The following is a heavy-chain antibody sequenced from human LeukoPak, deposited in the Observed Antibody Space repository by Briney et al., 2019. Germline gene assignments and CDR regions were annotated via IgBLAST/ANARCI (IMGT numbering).Heavy chain of an antibody. J-gene: IGHJ4*02. Sequence: PGGSLRLSCAVSEFTFTDYYMSWVRQAPGKGLEWISYISSSGDIIFNADSVKGRFTISRDKSNNTLFLQMNSLRAEDTAVYYCAKVRTGHYFDYWGQGTLVTVSS. CDR3: AKVRTGHYFDY. D-gene: IGHD1-1*01. V-gene: IGHV3-11*01. CDR2: ISSSGDII. CDR1: EFTFTDYY.